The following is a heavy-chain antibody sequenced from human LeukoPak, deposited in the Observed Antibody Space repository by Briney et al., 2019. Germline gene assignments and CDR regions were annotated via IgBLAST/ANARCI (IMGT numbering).Heavy chain of an antibody. V-gene: IGHV4-34*01. CDR3: ARAYDEYDRGRHLGY. J-gene: IGHJ4*02. CDR2: ISHSGGT. CDR1: GGSFSGFH. D-gene: IGHD3-22*01. Sequence: PSETLSLTCGVYGGSFSGFHWSWIRQSPGKGLEWIGEISHSGGTGYNPSLKSRVIMSVDTSRNQFSLKVSSVTAADTAVYYCARAYDEYDRGRHLGYWGQGIRVTVSS.